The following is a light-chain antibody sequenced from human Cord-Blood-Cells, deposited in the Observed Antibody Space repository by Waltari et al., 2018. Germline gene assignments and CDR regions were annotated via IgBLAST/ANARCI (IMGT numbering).Light chain of an antibody. J-gene: IGKJ2*01. CDR2: WAS. CDR3: QQYYSTPYT. Sequence: DIVMTQSPDSLAVSLGERATINCKSSQSVLYSSNNKNYLPWYQQKTGQPPKLLIYWASTRESGVLDRFSGSGSGTDFSLTISSLQAEDVAVYYCQQYYSTPYTFGQGTKLEIK. CDR1: QSVLYSSNNKNY. V-gene: IGKV4-1*01.